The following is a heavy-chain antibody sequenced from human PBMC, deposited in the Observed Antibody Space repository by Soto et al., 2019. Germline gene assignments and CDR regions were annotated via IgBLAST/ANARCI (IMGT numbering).Heavy chain of an antibody. CDR2: INAGNGNT. CDR3: ARSIVVVTALDY. D-gene: IGHD2-21*02. Sequence: ASVKVPCKASGYTFTSYAMHWVRQAPGQRLEWMGWINAGNGNTKYSQKFQGRVTITRDTSASTAYMELSSLRSEDTAVYYCARSIVVVTALDYWGQGTLVTSPQ. V-gene: IGHV1-3*01. J-gene: IGHJ4*02. CDR1: GYTFTSYA.